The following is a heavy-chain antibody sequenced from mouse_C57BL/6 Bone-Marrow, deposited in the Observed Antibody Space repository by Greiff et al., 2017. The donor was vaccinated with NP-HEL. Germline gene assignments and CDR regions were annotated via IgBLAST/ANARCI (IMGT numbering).Heavy chain of an antibody. J-gene: IGHJ1*03. D-gene: IGHD1-1*01. CDR1: GYTFTSYW. Sequence: QVQLQQPGAELVKPGASVKLSCKASGYTFTSYWMQWVKQRPGQGLAWIGEIDPSDSYTNYNQKFKGKATLTVDTSSSTAYMQLSSLTSEDSAVYYCAPNYYGSSTRYFDVWGTGTTVTVSS. V-gene: IGHV1-50*01. CDR2: IDPSDSYT. CDR3: APNYYGSSTRYFDV.